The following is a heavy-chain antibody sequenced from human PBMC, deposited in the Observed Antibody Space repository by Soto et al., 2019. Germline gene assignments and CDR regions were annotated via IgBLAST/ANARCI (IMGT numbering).Heavy chain of an antibody. CDR3: ARAGYCSGGTCFHGNCDY. Sequence: QVQLVQSGAEVKRPGASVKVSCKASGYTFTTYYMHWVRQAPGQGLEWLGIINPNGGSTTYAQKFQGIVSMTSDTSTRTVYLELSRLRSEDTAVYYCARAGYCSGGTCFHGNCDYWGQGTLVTVSA. CDR2: INPNGGST. CDR1: GYTFTTYY. D-gene: IGHD2-15*01. J-gene: IGHJ4*02. V-gene: IGHV1-46*01.